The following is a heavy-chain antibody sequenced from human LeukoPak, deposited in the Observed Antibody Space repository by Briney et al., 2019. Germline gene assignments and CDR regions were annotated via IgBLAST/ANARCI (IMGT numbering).Heavy chain of an antibody. D-gene: IGHD1-1*01. CDR2: IYTSGNT. CDR1: GASISSGNYY. V-gene: IGHV4-61*02. Sequence: SETLSPTCTVSGASISSGNYYWSWIRQPAGKGLEWIGRIYTSGNTNYNPSLKSRVTISFDTSKNQLSLKLSAVTAADTAVYYCARDFTGGTFDHWGQGTLVTVSS. J-gene: IGHJ4*02. CDR3: ARDFTGGTFDH.